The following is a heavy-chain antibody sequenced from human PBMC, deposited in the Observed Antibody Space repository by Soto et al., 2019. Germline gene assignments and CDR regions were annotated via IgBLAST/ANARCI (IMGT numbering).Heavy chain of an antibody. CDR3: XXXXAGTGAYLDS. V-gene: IGHV3-30-3*01. Sequence: QVQLVESGGGVVQPGRSLRLSCVASGFSFSFASHALNWVRQAPGKGLEWVAVIPFDGGNKFYADSVKGRFTISRDNSKNXLXXXXXXXXXDXTXVXXXXXXXAGTGAYLDSWGQGTLVSVSS. D-gene: IGHD1-1*01. CDR2: IPFDGGNK. J-gene: IGHJ4*02. CDR1: GFSFSFASHA.